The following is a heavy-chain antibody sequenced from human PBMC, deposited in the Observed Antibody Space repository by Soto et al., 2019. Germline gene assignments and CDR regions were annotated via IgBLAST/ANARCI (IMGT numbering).Heavy chain of an antibody. D-gene: IGHD3-10*01. CDR1: GDSVSSDITS. V-gene: IGHV6-1*01. CDR3: ARGNALDV. CDR2: TYYRSKWFH. J-gene: IGHJ3*01. Sequence: SQTLSLTCAISGDSVSSDITSWNWIRQSPSRGLEWLGRTYYRSKWFHDYAASVKSRITINPDTSKNQFSLELNSTTPEDTAVYYCARGNALDVWGQGT.